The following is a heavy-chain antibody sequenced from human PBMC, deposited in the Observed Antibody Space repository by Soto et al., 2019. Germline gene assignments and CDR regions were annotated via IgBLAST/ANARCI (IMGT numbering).Heavy chain of an antibody. D-gene: IGHD6-6*01. J-gene: IGHJ4*02. CDR3: ARDFKRYSSSPGPPEY. Sequence: QVQLQESGPGLVQPSQTLSLTCTVSGDSISSGDYYWSWVRQSPGKGLEWIGCIYYSGTTYYNPSLETRLTMSVDTSKNQFSLRLSSVTAADTAMYFCARDFKRYSSSPGPPEYWGQGTLVTVSS. V-gene: IGHV4-30-4*01. CDR2: IYYSGTT. CDR1: GDSISSGDYY.